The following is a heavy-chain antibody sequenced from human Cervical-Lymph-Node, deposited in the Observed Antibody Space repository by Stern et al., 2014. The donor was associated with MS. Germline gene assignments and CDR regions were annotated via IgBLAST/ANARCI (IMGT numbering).Heavy chain of an antibody. CDR3: ARHQAGRAAN. V-gene: IGHV1-69*12. D-gene: IGHD1-14*01. CDR1: GGSFSTFA. Sequence: DQLVESGAEVKKPGSSMKVSCQTSGGSFSTFAIIWVRQAPGQGLELLGGINPLLNTANYAQKVHGRVTIIADESTSTVSMELRGLRSEDTAVYYCARHQAGRAANWGQGTLVIVSS. CDR2: INPLLNTA. J-gene: IGHJ4*02.